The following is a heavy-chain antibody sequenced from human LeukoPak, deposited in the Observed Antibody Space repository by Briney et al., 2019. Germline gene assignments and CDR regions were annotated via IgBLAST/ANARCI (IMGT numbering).Heavy chain of an antibody. CDR2: ISSSSSTI. CDR1: GFTFSSYS. J-gene: IGHJ4*02. Sequence: GGSLRLSCAASGFTFSSYSMNWVRQAPGKGLEWVSYISSSSSTIYYADSAKGRFTITRDNAQNSLTLHMNTLRADDTAVYYCAKDGGTHFDHWGQGTLVTVSS. D-gene: IGHD1-26*01. CDR3: AKDGGTHFDH. V-gene: IGHV3-48*01.